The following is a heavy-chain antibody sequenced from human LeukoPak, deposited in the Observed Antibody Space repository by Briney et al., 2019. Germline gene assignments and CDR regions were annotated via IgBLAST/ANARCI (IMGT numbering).Heavy chain of an antibody. CDR3: AKDQSSYYGSSGYSFDY. CDR1: GFTFSSYG. V-gene: IGHV3-30*18. Sequence: GGSLRLSCAASGFTFSSYGMHWVRQAPGKGLEWVAVISYDGSNKYYADSVKGRFTISRDNSKNTLYLQMNSLRAEDTAVYYCAKDQSSYYGSSGYSFDYWGQGTLVTVSS. J-gene: IGHJ4*02. CDR2: ISYDGSNK. D-gene: IGHD3-22*01.